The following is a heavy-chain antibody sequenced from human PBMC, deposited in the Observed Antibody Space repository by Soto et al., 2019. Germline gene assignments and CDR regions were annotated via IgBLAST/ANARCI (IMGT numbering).Heavy chain of an antibody. CDR3: ARDCVVRGKGFDH. CDR1: GGSFSGDY. J-gene: IGHJ5*02. D-gene: IGHD3-10*01. V-gene: IGHV4-34*01. CDR2: INHSGRT. Sequence: QVQLQQWGAGLLKPSETLSLTCAVYGGSFSGDYWRWIRQPQGKVLEWLGEINHSGRTNYNPSLKSRVTISVDTSKNQFSLKLSSVTAADTAVYFCARDCVVRGKGFDHWGQGTLVTVSS.